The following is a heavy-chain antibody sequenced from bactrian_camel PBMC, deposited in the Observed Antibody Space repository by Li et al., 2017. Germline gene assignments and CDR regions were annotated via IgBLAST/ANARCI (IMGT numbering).Heavy chain of an antibody. D-gene: IGHD4*01. CDR2: IDRDGKS. V-gene: IGHV3S53*01. CDR3: ALRTGGCLPTMMMTDYNY. J-gene: IGHJ4*01. Sequence: HVQLVESGGGSVQAGGSLRLSCVAPGFIDANYCMGWFRQAPGKQREGVAGIDRDGKSTYADSVKGRFTISQDDVKNVLQMNNLKPEDAAMYYCALRTGGCLPTMMMTDYNYWGQG. CDR1: GFIDANYC.